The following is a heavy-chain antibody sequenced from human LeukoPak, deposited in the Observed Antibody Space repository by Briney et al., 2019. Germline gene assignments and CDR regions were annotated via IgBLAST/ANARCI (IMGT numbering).Heavy chain of an antibody. Sequence: SETLSLTCTVYGGSFTDYFWTWIRQSPGKGLEWIGEINDYTGDTNYNPSLNSRVSISLEKSKNQFSLELRSVTAADTAVYYCARGRIVVVHSFSYGMDVWGQGTTVTVS. D-gene: IGHD2-21*01. CDR3: ARGRIVVVHSFSYGMDV. CDR1: GGSFTDYF. CDR2: INDYTGDT. V-gene: IGHV4-34*01. J-gene: IGHJ6*02.